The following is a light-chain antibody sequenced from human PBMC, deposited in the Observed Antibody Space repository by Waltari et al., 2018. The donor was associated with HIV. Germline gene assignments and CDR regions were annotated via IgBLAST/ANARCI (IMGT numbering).Light chain of an antibody. CDR3: QECVSSLWT. CDR1: RVVSLNY. J-gene: IGKJ1*01. V-gene: IGKV3D-20*02. CDR2: NTS. Sequence: IVLTQSPAILSLSPGARATLSCRADRVVSLNYLAWYQQRPGQAPRLLVYNTSSRAVGVPDRFSATGSGTDFTLTVSRLEPEDFAVYYCQECVSSLWTFGQGTRVEVK.